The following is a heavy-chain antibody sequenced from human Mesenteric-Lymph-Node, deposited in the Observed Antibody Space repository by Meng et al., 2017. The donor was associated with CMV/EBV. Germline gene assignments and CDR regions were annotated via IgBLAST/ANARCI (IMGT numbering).Heavy chain of an antibody. V-gene: IGHV3-7*04. CDR2: IKQDGSEK. Sequence: CAASGFTFSSYWMSWVRQAPGKGLEWVANIKQDGSEKYYVDSVKGRFTISRDNAKNSLYLQMNSLRAEDTAVYYCARDLPSAQEFDYWGQGTLVTVSS. CDR1: GFTFSSYW. J-gene: IGHJ4*02. CDR3: ARDLPSAQEFDY.